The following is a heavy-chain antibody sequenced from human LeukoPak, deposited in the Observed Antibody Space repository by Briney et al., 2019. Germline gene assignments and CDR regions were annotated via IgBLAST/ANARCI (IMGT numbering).Heavy chain of an antibody. V-gene: IGHV1-2*06. Sequence: AXVKVSCKASGYTFTGYYIHWVRQAPGQGLEWMGRVNPNSGGTNYAQKFKGRVTMNRDTYNSTAYMEMSRLTSDDTAVYYCAREVVTAIHYYFDYWGQGTLVTVSS. J-gene: IGHJ4*02. CDR2: VNPNSGGT. D-gene: IGHD2-21*02. CDR1: GYTFTGYY. CDR3: AREVVTAIHYYFDY.